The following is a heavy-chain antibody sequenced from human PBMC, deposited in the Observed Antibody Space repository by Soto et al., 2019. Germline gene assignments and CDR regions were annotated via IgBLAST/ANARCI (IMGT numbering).Heavy chain of an antibody. CDR1: GYTFTSYA. D-gene: IGHD6-19*01. CDR3: ARDLDSSGWYSDWFDP. CDR2: INAGNGNT. Sequence: ASVKVSCKASGYTFTSYAMHWVRQAPGQRLEWMGWINAGNGNTKYSQKFQGRATITRDTSASTAYMELSSLRSEDTAVYYCARDLDSSGWYSDWFDPWGQGTLVTVSS. V-gene: IGHV1-3*01. J-gene: IGHJ5*02.